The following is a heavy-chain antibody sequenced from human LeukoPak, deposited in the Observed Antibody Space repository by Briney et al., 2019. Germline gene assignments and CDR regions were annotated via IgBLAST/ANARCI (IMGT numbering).Heavy chain of an antibody. CDR2: INQDGSKK. V-gene: IGHV3-7*04. CDR3: ARAVAAADSY. J-gene: IGHJ4*02. CDR1: TFTFSNYW. D-gene: IGHD6-13*01. Sequence: PGGSLRLSCAASTFTFSNYWMSWVRQAPGKGLEWVANINQDGSKKYYVDSVKGRFTISRDNVKNSVYLQMNSLRAEDTAVYSCARAVAAADSYWGRGTLVTVSS.